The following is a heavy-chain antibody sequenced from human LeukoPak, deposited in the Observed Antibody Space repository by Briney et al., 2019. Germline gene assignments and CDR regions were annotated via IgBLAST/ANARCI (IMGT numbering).Heavy chain of an antibody. Sequence: ASVKVSCKASGYTFTSYGISWVRQAPGQGLEWMGWISAYNGNTNCAQKLQDRVTMTTDTSTSTAYMELRSLRSDDTAVYYCARDLAPRVSTKSANRFGKDSYYYYGMDVWGQGTTVTVSS. J-gene: IGHJ6*02. CDR1: GYTFTSYG. CDR3: ARDLAPRVSTKSANRFGKDSYYYYGMDV. CDR2: ISAYNGNT. D-gene: IGHD3-10*01. V-gene: IGHV1-18*01.